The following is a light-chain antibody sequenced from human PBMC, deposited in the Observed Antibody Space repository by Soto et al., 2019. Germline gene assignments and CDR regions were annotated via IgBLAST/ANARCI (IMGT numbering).Light chain of an antibody. J-gene: IGKJ3*01. Sequence: DIQMTQSPSSLSASVGDRVTITCRASQGISNHLAWYQQKPGKVPKLLIYAAFTLQSGVPSRFSGSGSGTDFTLTISSLQPEDVATYYCQHYNSAPFTFGPGTKVDIK. CDR3: QHYNSAPFT. CDR2: AAF. CDR1: QGISNH. V-gene: IGKV1-27*01.